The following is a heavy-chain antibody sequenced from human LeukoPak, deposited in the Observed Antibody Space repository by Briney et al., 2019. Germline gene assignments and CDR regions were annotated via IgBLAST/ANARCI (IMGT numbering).Heavy chain of an antibody. CDR1: GGSISTRDYY. J-gene: IGHJ6*03. CDR3: ARVGGSGSYYNRYYYYMDV. CDR2: VYYSGST. V-gene: IGHV4-61*08. D-gene: IGHD3-10*01. Sequence: SETLSLTCTVSGGSISTRDYYWSWIRQPPGKELEWIGYVYYSGSTNYNPSLKSRVTISVATSKNRFSLKLSSVTAADTAVYYCARVGGSGSYYNRYYYYMDVWGKGTTVTVSS.